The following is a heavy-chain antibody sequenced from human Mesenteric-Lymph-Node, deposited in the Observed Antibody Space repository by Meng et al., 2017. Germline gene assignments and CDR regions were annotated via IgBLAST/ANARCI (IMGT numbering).Heavy chain of an antibody. CDR3: ARAHSSGWYRPYYYYYGMDV. CDR2: IYYSGST. CDR1: GGSISSSSYY. V-gene: IGHV4-39*07. J-gene: IGHJ6*02. D-gene: IGHD6-19*01. Sequence: SETLSLTCTVSGGSISSSSYYWGWIRQPPGKGLEWIGSIYYSGSTYYNPSLKSRVTISVDTSKNQFSLKLSSVTAADTAVYYCARAHSSGWYRPYYYYYGMDVWGQGTTVTVSS.